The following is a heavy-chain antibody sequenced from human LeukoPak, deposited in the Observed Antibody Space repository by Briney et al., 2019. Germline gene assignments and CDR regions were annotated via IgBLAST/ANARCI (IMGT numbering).Heavy chain of an antibody. J-gene: IGHJ3*02. CDR1: GFTVSSNY. V-gene: IGHV3-66*01. CDR3: ARDVTTMVREGDAFDI. CDR2: IYSGGST. D-gene: IGHD3-10*01. Sequence: GGSLRLSCAASGFTVSSNYMSWVRQAPGKGLEWVSVIYSGGSTYYADSVKGRFTISRDNSKNTLCLQMNSLRAEDTAVYYCARDVTTMVREGDAFDIWGQGTMVTVSS.